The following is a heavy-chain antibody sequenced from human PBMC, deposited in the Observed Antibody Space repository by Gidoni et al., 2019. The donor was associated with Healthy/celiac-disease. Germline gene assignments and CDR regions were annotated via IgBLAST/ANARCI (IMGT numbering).Heavy chain of an antibody. CDR3: AKGPSEVYGGYYYYYYMDV. Sequence: EVQLLESGGGLVQPGGSLRLSCAASGFPFTSYAMSWVRQAPGKGLEWVSAISGSGGSTYYADSVKGRFTISRDNSKNTLYLQMNSLRAEDTAVYYCAKGPSEVYGGYYYYYYMDVWGKGTTVTVSS. CDR1: GFPFTSYA. D-gene: IGHD2-8*01. V-gene: IGHV3-23*01. J-gene: IGHJ6*03. CDR2: ISGSGGST.